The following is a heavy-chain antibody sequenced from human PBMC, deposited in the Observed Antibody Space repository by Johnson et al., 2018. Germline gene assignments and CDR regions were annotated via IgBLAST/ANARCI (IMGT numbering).Heavy chain of an antibody. V-gene: IGHV3-30-3*01. CDR1: GFPFNNYA. CDR2: VSYDGSTK. Sequence: VQLLETGGGVVQPRRSLRLSCAASGFPFNNYAMNWVRQAPGKGLEWAAIVSYDGSTKYSADPVRGRLTILRENSKNTVYREMTRVGPEDAAGYYCARAGDDYSGYNSGRGSDWGQGTLVTVSP. D-gene: IGHD5-12*01. J-gene: IGHJ4*02. CDR3: ARAGDDYSGYNSGRGSD.